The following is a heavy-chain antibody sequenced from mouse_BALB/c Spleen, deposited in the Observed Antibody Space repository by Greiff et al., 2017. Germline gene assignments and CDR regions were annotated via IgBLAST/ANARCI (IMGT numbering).Heavy chain of an antibody. D-gene: IGHD1-1*01. CDR2: IDPENGDT. CDR1: GFNIKDYY. J-gene: IGHJ4*01. Sequence: VQLQQSGAELVRSGASVKLSCTASGFNIKDYYMHWVKQRPEQGLEWIGWIDPENGDTEYAPKFQGKATMTADTSSNTAYLQLSSLTSEDTAVYYCATDYYGSSYVDYYAMDYWGQGTSVTVSS. V-gene: IGHV14-4*02. CDR3: ATDYYGSSYVDYYAMDY.